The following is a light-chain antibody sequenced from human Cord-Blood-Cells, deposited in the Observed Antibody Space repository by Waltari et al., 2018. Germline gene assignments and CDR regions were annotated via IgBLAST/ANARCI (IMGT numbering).Light chain of an antibody. CDR3: AAWDDSLNGVV. CDR2: SNN. Sequence: QSLLTQPPSASVTPGQRVTIPCSGRSSNIGSNTAHWYQQLPGTAPKLLSYSNNQRPSGVPDRFSGSRSGTSASLAISGLQSEDEADYYCAAWDDSLNGVVFGGGTKLTVL. J-gene: IGLJ2*01. CDR1: SSNIGSNT. V-gene: IGLV1-44*01.